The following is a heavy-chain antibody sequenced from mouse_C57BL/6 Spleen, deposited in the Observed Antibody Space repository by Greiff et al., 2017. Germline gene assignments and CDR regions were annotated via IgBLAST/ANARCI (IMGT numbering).Heavy chain of an antibody. Sequence: VKLQESGAELARPGASVKLSCKASGYTFTSYGISWVKQSTGQGLEWIGEIYPRSGNTYYNEKFKGKATLTADKSSSTAYRELSSLTSEDSAVYCCALDSSGLDYWGQGTTLTVSS. V-gene: IGHV1-81*01. D-gene: IGHD3-2*02. CDR1: GYTFTSYG. CDR2: IYPRSGNT. J-gene: IGHJ2*01. CDR3: ALDSSGLDY.